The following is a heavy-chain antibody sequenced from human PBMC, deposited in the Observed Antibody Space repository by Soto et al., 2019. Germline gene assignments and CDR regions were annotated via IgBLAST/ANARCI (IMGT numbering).Heavy chain of an antibody. CDR3: AREGYSSSSVVHYYYYMDV. D-gene: IGHD6-6*01. CDR1: GYTFTSYG. J-gene: IGHJ6*03. V-gene: IGHV1-18*01. CDR2: ISAYNGNT. Sequence: ASVKVSCKASGYTFTSYGISWVRQAPGQGLEWMGWISAYNGNTNYAQKLQGRVTMTTDTSTSTAYMELRSLRSDDTAVYYCAREGYSSSSVVHYYYYMDVWGKGTTVTVSS.